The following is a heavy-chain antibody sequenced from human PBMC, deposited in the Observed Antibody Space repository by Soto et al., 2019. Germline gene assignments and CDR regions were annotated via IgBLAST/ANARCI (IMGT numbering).Heavy chain of an antibody. V-gene: IGHV3-64*01. CDR1: VFTFSSYD. Sequence: EVQLAESGGSMVQPGGSLRLSCVASVFTFSSYDMHWVRQAPGKGLEYVSSISSNGGTTYYGNSVKGRFTISRDNSKNTLYLQMGSLRAEDMAVYYCVRRVSGNYDYWGQGTLVTVSS. CDR3: VRRVSGNYDY. CDR2: ISSNGGTT. D-gene: IGHD1-7*01. J-gene: IGHJ4*02.